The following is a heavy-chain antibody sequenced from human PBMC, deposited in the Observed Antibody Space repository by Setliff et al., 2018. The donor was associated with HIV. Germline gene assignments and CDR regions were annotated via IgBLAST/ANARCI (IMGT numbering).Heavy chain of an antibody. CDR2: ISRREDMI. Sequence: PGGSLRLSCAASGLTFSNYEMSWVRQAPGKGLEWVSYISRREDMIRYSESVKGRFTISRDNAKNSLYLQMDSLRAEDTAVYYCAREIYREYATVSGDGFDLWGQGTMVTVSS. V-gene: IGHV3-48*03. D-gene: IGHD2-8*01. J-gene: IGHJ3*01. CDR1: GLTFSNYE. CDR3: AREIYREYATVSGDGFDL.